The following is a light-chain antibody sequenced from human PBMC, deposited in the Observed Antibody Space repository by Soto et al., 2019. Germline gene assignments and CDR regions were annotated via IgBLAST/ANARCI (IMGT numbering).Light chain of an antibody. CDR2: DAS. Sequence: EIVLTQSPATLSLSPGERVTLSCRASQSVGNSLAWYQQKAGQAPRILMYDASSRATGIAARFSGSGYGTDFALTISSLEPEDFAVYYCQHRSDWPSFGQGTRLEIK. CDR1: QSVGNS. J-gene: IGKJ5*01. V-gene: IGKV3-11*01. CDR3: QHRSDWPS.